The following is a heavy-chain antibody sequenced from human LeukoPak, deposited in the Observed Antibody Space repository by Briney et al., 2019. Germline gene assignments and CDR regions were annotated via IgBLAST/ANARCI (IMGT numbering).Heavy chain of an antibody. CDR2: IYHSGSI. D-gene: IGHD2-2*01. V-gene: IGHV4-30-2*01. Sequence: TLSLTCNVSGGSISSDGYFWSWIRQPPGKGLEWIGYIYHSGSIYYNPSLKSRVTISVDRSKNQFSLRLSSVTVADTAVYYCARALYCSTTSCYPGVGYTWFDPWGQGTLVTVSS. CDR1: GGSISSDGYF. J-gene: IGHJ5*02. CDR3: ARALYCSTTSCYPGVGYTWFDP.